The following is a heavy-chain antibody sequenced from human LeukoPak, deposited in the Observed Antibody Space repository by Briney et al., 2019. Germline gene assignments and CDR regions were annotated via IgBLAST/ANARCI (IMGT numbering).Heavy chain of an antibody. Sequence: WGSLRLSCAASGFTFSNYGIHWVRQAPGKGLEWVAFIYYDGSSKYYADSVKGRFTISRDNSKNTVYLQMNSLRGEDTAVYYCRDPFDYWGQGTLVTVSS. CDR3: RDPFDY. J-gene: IGHJ4*02. CDR1: GFTFSNYG. V-gene: IGHV3-30*02. CDR2: IYYDGSSK.